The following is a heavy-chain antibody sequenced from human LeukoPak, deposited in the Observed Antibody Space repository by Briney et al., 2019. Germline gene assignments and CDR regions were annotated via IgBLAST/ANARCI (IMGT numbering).Heavy chain of an antibody. J-gene: IGHJ4*02. V-gene: IGHV4-39*07. CDR1: GGSISSSSYY. CDR2: IYYSGST. CDR3: ARGGSPYDSSGYYWGYYFDY. D-gene: IGHD3-22*01. Sequence: SETLSLTCTVSGGSISSSSYYWGWIRQPPGKGLEWIGSIYYSGSTYYNPSLKSRFTISVDTSKNQFSLKLSSVTAADTAVYYCARGGSPYDSSGYYWGYYFDYWGQGTLVTVSS.